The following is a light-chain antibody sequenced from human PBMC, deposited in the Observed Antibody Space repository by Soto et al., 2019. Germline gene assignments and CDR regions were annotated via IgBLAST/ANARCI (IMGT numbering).Light chain of an antibody. V-gene: IGKV3-15*01. CDR3: QQYNNWPPT. CDR2: GTS. Sequence: IVLTLSQDTLSVSPGERATLSGRASQGVRSNLVWYQQKPGQAPRLLIYGTSTRATGVPARFSGSGSGTEFTLTISSLQSEDFAVYYCQQYNNWPPTFGQGSKVDI. J-gene: IGKJ1*01. CDR1: QGVRSN.